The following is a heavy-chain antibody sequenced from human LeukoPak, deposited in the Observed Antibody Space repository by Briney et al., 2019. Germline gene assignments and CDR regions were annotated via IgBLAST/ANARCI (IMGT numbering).Heavy chain of an antibody. Sequence: GGSLRLSCAASGFTFSRYAMHWVRQTPGMGLVWVSRLAADGSGTNYADSVKGRFTISRDNAKNTVYLQMSSLRAEDTAVYYCARDGFTGPTTAYLDHWGQGTLVTVPS. J-gene: IGHJ4*01. V-gene: IGHV3-74*01. CDR1: GFTFSRYA. CDR2: LAADGSGT. D-gene: IGHD1-1*01. CDR3: ARDGFTGPTTAYLDH.